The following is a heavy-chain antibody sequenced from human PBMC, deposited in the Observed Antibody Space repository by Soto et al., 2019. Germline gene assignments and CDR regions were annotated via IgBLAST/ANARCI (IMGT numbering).Heavy chain of an antibody. V-gene: IGHV1-69*01. D-gene: IGHD3-3*01. Sequence: QVHLVQSGAEVKKPGSSGKVSCKASGGTFSSYAISWVRQAPGQGLEWLGGIMPKFDTVNYGQKVQGRVTIGTDELTSAAYTSLSCLRPEGTAVYYCARVKVARWSGYQSAEYGVAVWGQGTTVTVSS. CDR2: IMPKFDTV. CDR3: ARVKVARWSGYQSAEYGVAV. CDR1: GGTFSSYA. J-gene: IGHJ6*02.